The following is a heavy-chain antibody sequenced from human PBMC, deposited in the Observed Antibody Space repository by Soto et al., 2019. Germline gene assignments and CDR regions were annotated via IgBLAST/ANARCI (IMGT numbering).Heavy chain of an antibody. CDR1: GGSISSYY. Sequence: PSETLSLTCTVSGGSISSYYWSWIRQPAGKGLEWIGRFYTSGSTNYNPSLKSRVTMSVDTSKNQFSLNLSSVTAADTAVYYCAREFLFGWCEDAKGNWFDPWGQGTLVTVSS. V-gene: IGHV4-4*07. J-gene: IGHJ5*02. CDR2: FYTSGST. D-gene: IGHD3-10*02. CDR3: AREFLFGWCEDAKGNWFDP.